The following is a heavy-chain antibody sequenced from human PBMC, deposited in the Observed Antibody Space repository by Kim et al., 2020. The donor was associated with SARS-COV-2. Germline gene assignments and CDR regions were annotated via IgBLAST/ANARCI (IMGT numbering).Heavy chain of an antibody. J-gene: IGHJ4*02. Sequence: SETLSLTCTVSGGSISSGDYYWSWIRQPPGKGLEWIGYIYYTGSSHYNLSLNSRVTISIDTSKHQFSLKLSSVTAADTAVYYCARGPPIGGGDCYSHWGQGTLGTVSS. V-gene: IGHV4-30-4*01. CDR1: GGSISSGDYY. CDR2: IYYTGSS. D-gene: IGHD2-21*02. CDR3: ARGPPIGGGDCYSH.